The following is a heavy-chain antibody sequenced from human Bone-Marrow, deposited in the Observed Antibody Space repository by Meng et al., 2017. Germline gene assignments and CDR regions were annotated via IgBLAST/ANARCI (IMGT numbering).Heavy chain of an antibody. D-gene: IGHD1-26*01. CDR1: GGSFSSSD. V-gene: IGHV7-4-1*02. CDR3: ARVARGLLKDY. J-gene: IGHJ4*02. CDR2: EIYNTGNT. Sequence: QVQLEQSGPGLRKPWGSLTVSCTVSGGSFSSSDWSRGRRQPGEEGVGWVWEIYNTGNTTYNQCLTSRFAFSVDKSVSQAYLHISSLKAADTAVYYCARVARGLLKDYWGQGTLVTVSS.